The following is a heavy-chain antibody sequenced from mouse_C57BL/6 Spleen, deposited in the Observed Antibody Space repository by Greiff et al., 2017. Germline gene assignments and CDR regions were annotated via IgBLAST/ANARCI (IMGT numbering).Heavy chain of an antibody. V-gene: IGHV1-19*01. CDR2: INPYNGGT. J-gene: IGHJ3*01. CDR3: ARDYSNYVGVAY. D-gene: IGHD2-5*01. Sequence: VQLQQSGPVLVKPGASVKMSCKASGYTFTDYYMNWVKQSHGKSLEWIGVINPYNGGTSFNQKVKGKATLTVDKSSSTDYMELNSLTSEDSAVYYCARDYSNYVGVAYWGQGTLVTVSA. CDR1: GYTFTDYY.